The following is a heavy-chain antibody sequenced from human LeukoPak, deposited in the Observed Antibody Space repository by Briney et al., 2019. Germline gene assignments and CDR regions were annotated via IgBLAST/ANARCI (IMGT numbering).Heavy chain of an antibody. V-gene: IGHV3-74*01. CDR2: INTDGTRT. D-gene: IGHD1-26*01. CDR3: ARVRSGSYDWFDP. Sequence: GGSLRLSCAASGFTFSSYWMHWVRQAPGKGLVWVSRINTDGTRTSYADSVEGRFTISRDNAKNTLYLQMNSLRAEDTAVYYCARVRSGSYDWFDPWGQGTLVTVSS. J-gene: IGHJ5*02. CDR1: GFTFSSYW.